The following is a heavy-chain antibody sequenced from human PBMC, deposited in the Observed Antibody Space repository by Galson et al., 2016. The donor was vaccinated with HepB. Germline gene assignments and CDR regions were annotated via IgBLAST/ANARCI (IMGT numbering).Heavy chain of an antibody. CDR3: VKHQVSGGIAAATLTFDS. CDR1: GFTFSNYG. Sequence: SLRLSCAASGFTFSNYGMHWVRQAPGKGLEWVAVISYDGSNEFYADSVKGRFTISRDNSKNTVYLQMNSLRVEDTALYYCVKHQVSGGIAAATLTFDSWGQGTLVTVSS. D-gene: IGHD6-13*01. V-gene: IGHV3-30*18. J-gene: IGHJ4*02. CDR2: ISYDGSNE.